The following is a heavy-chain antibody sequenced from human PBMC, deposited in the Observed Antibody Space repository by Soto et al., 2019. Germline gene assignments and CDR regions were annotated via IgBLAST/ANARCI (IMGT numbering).Heavy chain of an antibody. V-gene: IGHV2-5*02. Sequence: QITLKESGPTLVKPTQTLTLTCTFSGFSLSTTRVGVGWIRQPPGEALEWLALLYWDDDKLYSPSLKRRLTITKDTSNTPVVLTLTNMDPVDTATYYCAHSKTSGMRYYFDYWGQGTLVTVSS. J-gene: IGHJ4*02. CDR2: LYWDDDK. CDR3: AHSKTSGMRYYFDY. CDR1: GFSLSTTRVG.